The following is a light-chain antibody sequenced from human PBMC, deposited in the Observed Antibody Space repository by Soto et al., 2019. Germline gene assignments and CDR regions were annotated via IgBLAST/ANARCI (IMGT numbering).Light chain of an antibody. Sequence: DIVMTQSPDSLAVSLGERATINCKSSQSVLYSSNSKNYLAWYQQKPGQPPKLLIYWASTRESGVPDRFSGSGSGTHFTLTISSLQAEDVAVYYCQQHYSSPQHTFGQGTKLEIK. J-gene: IGKJ2*01. CDR1: QSVLYSSNSKNY. V-gene: IGKV4-1*01. CDR2: WAS. CDR3: QQHYSSPQHT.